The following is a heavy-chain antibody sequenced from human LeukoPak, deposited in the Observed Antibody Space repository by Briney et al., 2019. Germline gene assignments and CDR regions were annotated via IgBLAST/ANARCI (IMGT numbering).Heavy chain of an antibody. Sequence: GGSLRLSCTASGFTFSSYGMSWVRQAPGKGLEWVSGISGGGDITYYADSVKGRFTISRDSSKDTLYLQMNSLRADDTAVYYCAKDGGSLGEVRDWGQGTLVTVSS. J-gene: IGHJ4*02. CDR3: AKDGGSLGEVRD. D-gene: IGHD1-26*01. CDR1: GFTFSSYG. V-gene: IGHV3-23*01. CDR2: ISGGGDIT.